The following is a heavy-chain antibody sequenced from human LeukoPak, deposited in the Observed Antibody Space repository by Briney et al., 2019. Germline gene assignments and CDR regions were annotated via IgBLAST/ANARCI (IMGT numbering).Heavy chain of an antibody. CDR3: ARVGYYDSIGYYAAFDI. D-gene: IGHD3-22*01. V-gene: IGHV1-8*03. J-gene: IGHJ3*02. Sequence: ASVKVSCKASGYTFTSYDINWVRQATGQGLEWMGWMNPNSGNTGYAQKFQGRVTITRNTSISTAYMELSSLRSEDTAVYYCARVGYYDSIGYYAAFDIWGQGTMVTVSS. CDR2: MNPNSGNT. CDR1: GYTFTSYD.